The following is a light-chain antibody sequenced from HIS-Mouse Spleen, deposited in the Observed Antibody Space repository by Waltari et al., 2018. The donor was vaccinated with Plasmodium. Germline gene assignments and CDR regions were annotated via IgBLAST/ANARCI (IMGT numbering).Light chain of an antibody. Sequence: SYELTQPPSVSVSPGQTARITCSGDALPQNCAYWYQQKSGQAPVLVIYEDSKRPTGIPERFSGSSSGTMATLTISGAQVEDEADYYCYSTDSSGNHRVFGGGTKLTVL. CDR1: ALPQNC. V-gene: IGLV3-10*01. CDR3: YSTDSSGNHRV. J-gene: IGLJ3*02. CDR2: EDS.